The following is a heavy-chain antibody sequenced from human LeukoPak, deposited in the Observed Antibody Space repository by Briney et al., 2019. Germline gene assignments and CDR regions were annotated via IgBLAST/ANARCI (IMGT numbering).Heavy chain of an antibody. D-gene: IGHD6-19*01. Sequence: PSETLSLTCAVYGGSFSGYYWSWLRQPPGKGLEWIGEINHSGSTNYNPSLKSRVTISVDTSKNQFSLGLSSVTAADTAVYYCARVLEGSSGQHWYFDLWGRGTLVTVSS. V-gene: IGHV4-34*01. J-gene: IGHJ2*01. CDR1: GGSFSGYY. CDR2: INHSGST. CDR3: ARVLEGSSGQHWYFDL.